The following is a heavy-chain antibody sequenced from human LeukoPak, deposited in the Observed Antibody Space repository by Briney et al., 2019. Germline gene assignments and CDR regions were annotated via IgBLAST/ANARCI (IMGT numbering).Heavy chain of an antibody. D-gene: IGHD6-19*01. V-gene: IGHV3-23*01. Sequence: GGSLRLSCAASGFTFSSYAMSWVRQAPGKGLEWVSAISGSGGSTYYADSVKGRFTISRDNSKNTLYLQMNSLRAEDTAVYYCARNSYSSGFFFSDYWGQGALLTVSS. J-gene: IGHJ4*02. CDR1: GFTFSSYA. CDR2: ISGSGGST. CDR3: ARNSYSSGFFFSDY.